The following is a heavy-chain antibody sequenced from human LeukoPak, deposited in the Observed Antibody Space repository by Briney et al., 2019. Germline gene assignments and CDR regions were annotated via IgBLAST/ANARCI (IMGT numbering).Heavy chain of an antibody. D-gene: IGHD3-16*01. CDR2: IYHSGST. Sequence: SETLSLTCTVSGGSISSGGYYWSWIRQPPGKGLEWIGYIYHSGSTYYNPSLKSRVTISVDRSKNQFSLKLSSVTAADTAVYYCANFGDSPDYWGQGTLVTVSS. CDR1: GGSISSGGYY. CDR3: ANFGDSPDY. J-gene: IGHJ4*02. V-gene: IGHV4-30-2*01.